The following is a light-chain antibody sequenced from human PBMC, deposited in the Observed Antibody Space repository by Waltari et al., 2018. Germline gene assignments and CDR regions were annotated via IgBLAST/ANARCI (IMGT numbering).Light chain of an antibody. CDR2: DAS. Sequence: EVVMTQSPVTLSVSPGERATLPCRASPSVSNNVAWYQHTPGQAPRLVMYDASTRASGLPARFSGTGSGREFTLTINSLQSEDVAIYYCQQYSNWPPWTFGQGTTVEIK. V-gene: IGKV3-15*01. CDR1: PSVSNN. CDR3: QQYSNWPPWT. J-gene: IGKJ1*01.